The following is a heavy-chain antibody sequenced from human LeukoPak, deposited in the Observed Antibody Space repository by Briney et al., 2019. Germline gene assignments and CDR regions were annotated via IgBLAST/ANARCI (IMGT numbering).Heavy chain of an antibody. CDR3: AKGTGGYSSGGYFDY. Sequence: SLRLSCAASGFTFSSYAMHWVRQAPGKGLEWVAGISWNSGSIGYADSVKGRFTISRDNAKNSLYLQMNSLRAGDMALYYRAKGTGGYSSGGYFDYWGQGTLVTVSS. J-gene: IGHJ4*02. CDR2: ISWNSGSI. V-gene: IGHV3-9*03. CDR1: GFTFSSYA. D-gene: IGHD6-19*01.